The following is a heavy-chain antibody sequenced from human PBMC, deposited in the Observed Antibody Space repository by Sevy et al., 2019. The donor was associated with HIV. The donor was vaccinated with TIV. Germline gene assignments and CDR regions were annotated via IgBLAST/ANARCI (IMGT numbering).Heavy chain of an antibody. J-gene: IGHJ4*02. CDR1: GFTFSRYA. CDR2: ISSDGRNK. CDR3: ARDKGESSSSFLGELSH. V-gene: IGHV3-30*04. Sequence: GGSLRLSCAASGFTFSRYAMNWVRQAPGKGLEWVAVISSDGRNKYYADSVKGRFTISRDNSKNTLYLQMNSRRSEDTAMYYCARDKGESSSSFLGELSHWGQGTLVTVSS. D-gene: IGHD3-16*02.